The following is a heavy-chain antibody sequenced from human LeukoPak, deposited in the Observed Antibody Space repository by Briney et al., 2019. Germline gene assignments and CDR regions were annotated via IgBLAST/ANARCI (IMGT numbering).Heavy chain of an antibody. Sequence: GALRLSCAASGFSFTAYAMSWFRQAPGKGLEWVANIHDSGTVKNDLDSGKGRFSISRDDARNSVSLQLTRLRADDTALYYCARGRGWVDHWGQGTLVTVSS. D-gene: IGHD3-16*01. CDR1: GFSFTAYA. CDR3: ARGRGWVDH. V-gene: IGHV3-7*01. J-gene: IGHJ4*02. CDR2: IHDSGTVK.